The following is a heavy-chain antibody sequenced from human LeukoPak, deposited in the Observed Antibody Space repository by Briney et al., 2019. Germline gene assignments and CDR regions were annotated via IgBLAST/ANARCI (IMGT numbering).Heavy chain of an antibody. J-gene: IGHJ4*02. D-gene: IGHD1-26*01. CDR3: ARAAYSGGYHSDY. V-gene: IGHV4-61*01. CDR2: IYYSGST. Sequence: SETLSLTCTVSGGSVNSGSYYWNWIRQPPGKGLEWIGYIYYSGSTNYNPSLESRVTISVDTSKNQFSLKLSSVTAADTAVYYCARAAYSGGYHSDYWGQGTLVTVSS. CDR1: GGSVNSGSYY.